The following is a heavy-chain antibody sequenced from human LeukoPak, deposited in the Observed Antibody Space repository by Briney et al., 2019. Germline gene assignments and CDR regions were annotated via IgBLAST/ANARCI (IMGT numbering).Heavy chain of an antibody. CDR3: ARSLAVAGTGFLFY. Sequence: ASVKGSCKASGYTFTSYGISWVRQAPGQGLEWMGWISAYNGNTNYAQKLQGRVTMTTDTSTSTAYMELRSLRSDDTAVYYCARSLAVAGTGFLFYWGQGTLVTVSS. D-gene: IGHD6-19*01. J-gene: IGHJ4*02. CDR1: GYTFTSYG. CDR2: ISAYNGNT. V-gene: IGHV1-18*04.